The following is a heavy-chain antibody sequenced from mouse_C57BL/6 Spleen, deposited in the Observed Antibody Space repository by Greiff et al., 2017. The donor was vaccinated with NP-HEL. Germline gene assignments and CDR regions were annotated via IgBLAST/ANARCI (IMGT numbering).Heavy chain of an antibody. CDR1: GYTFTSYW. Sequence: VQLQQPGAELVRPGSSVKLSCKASGYTFTSYWMDWVKQRPGQGLEWIGNIYPSDSETHYNQKFKDKATLTVDKSSSTAYMQLSSLTSEDTAVYYCARFYDGLDYWGQGTTLTVSS. CDR2: IYPSDSET. D-gene: IGHD2-3*01. J-gene: IGHJ2*01. CDR3: ARFYDGLDY. V-gene: IGHV1-61*01.